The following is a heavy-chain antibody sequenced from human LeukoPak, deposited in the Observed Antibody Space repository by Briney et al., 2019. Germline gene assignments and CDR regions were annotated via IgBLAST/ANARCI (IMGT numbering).Heavy chain of an antibody. CDR3: ARDEVDFWSGYPTDYYYYMDV. V-gene: IGHV3-20*04. CDR1: GFTFGDYG. J-gene: IGHJ6*03. CDR2: INWSGGST. D-gene: IGHD3-3*01. Sequence: GGSLRLSCAASGFTFGDYGMSWVRQAPGKGLEWVSGINWSGGSTGYAHSVKGRFTISRDNAKTSLYLQMNSLRAEDTVLYYCARDEVDFWSGYPTDYYYYMDVWGKGTTVTVSS.